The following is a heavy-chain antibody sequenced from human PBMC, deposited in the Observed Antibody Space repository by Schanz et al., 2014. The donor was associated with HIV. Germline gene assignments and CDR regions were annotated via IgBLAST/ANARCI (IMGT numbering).Heavy chain of an antibody. CDR3: ANLVVAATDDAFDI. D-gene: IGHD2-15*01. CDR2: ISGSGGIT. J-gene: IGHJ3*02. CDR1: GFSFSSYV. V-gene: IGHV3-23*01. Sequence: EVQLLESGGGLVQPGGSLRLSCAASGFSFSSYVMSWIRQAPGKGLEWVSAISGSGGITYYADSVKGRFTISRDNSKNTVYLQMDSLRAEDTAVYYCANLVVAATDDAFDIWGQGTMVTVSS.